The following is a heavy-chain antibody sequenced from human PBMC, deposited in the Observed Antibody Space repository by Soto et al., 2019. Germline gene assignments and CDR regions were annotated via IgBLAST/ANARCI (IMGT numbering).Heavy chain of an antibody. J-gene: IGHJ4*02. V-gene: IGHV4-39*01. CDR1: GGSISSRSYY. CDR2: ILYSGST. CDR3: ASSEFH. D-gene: IGHD2-21*01. Sequence: QLQLQESGPGLVKPSETLSLTCTVSGGSISSRSYYWGWIRQPPGKVLAWIGNILYSGSTYYNPALSGRVTFFVDSSKHRFYLKLSSVTAADTALYYCASSEFHWGQGTLVTVSS.